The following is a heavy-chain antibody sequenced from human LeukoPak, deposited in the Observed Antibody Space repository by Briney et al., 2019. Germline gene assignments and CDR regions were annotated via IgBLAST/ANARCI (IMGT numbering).Heavy chain of an antibody. CDR1: GFTFSSYA. J-gene: IGHJ6*02. CDR3: ARKSVAGHGYYYYGMDV. Sequence: PGGSLRLSCAASGFTFSSYAMHWVRQAPGKGLEWVAVISYDGSNKYYADSVKGRFTISRDNSKNTLYLQMNSLRAEDTAVYYCARKSVAGHGYYYYGMDVWGQGTTVTVSS. V-gene: IGHV3-30-3*01. D-gene: IGHD6-19*01. CDR2: ISYDGSNK.